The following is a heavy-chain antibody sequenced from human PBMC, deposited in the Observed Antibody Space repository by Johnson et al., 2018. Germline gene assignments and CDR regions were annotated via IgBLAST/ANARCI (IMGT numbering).Heavy chain of an antibody. Sequence: QVQLGEAGGGLVKPGGSLRLSCAASGFTFSDYYLAWIRQGPWKGLEWASYISKSGNTIYESDFVRGRFTISRDNAKNSMYLQMTSVGDEDTAVYYGARLYCMNNSCSRHYGMDVWGQGTSVTVSS. J-gene: IGHJ6*02. CDR1: GFTFSDYY. D-gene: IGHD2-15*01. CDR3: ARLYCMNNSCSRHYGMDV. CDR2: ISKSGNTI. V-gene: IGHV3-11*01.